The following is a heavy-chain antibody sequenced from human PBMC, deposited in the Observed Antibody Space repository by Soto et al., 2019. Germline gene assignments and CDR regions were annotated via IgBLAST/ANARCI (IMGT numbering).Heavy chain of an antibody. CDR1: GGTFSGHA. CDR3: ARGPNWGYQFDS. D-gene: IGHD7-27*01. Sequence: QVQLVQSGAEVKKPGSSVKVSCEASGGTFSGHAISWVRQAPGQGPEWMGGLIPLFGTTQHAQNFQDRLTITADKSTSPAYMELPSLRFEDTAIYYCARGPNWGYQFDSWGQGTLVTVSS. CDR2: LIPLFGTT. V-gene: IGHV1-69*06. J-gene: IGHJ4*02.